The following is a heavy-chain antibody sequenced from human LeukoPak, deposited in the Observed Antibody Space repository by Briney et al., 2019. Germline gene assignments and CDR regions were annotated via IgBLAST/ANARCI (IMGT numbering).Heavy chain of an antibody. V-gene: IGHV4-31*03. CDR1: GGSISSGGYY. CDR2: IYYSGTT. D-gene: IGHD4-11*01. Sequence: SQTLSLTCTVSGGSISSGGYYWTWIRQHPGKGLEWIGYIYYSGTTYYNPSPKTRVTISVDTSKTQFSLKLSSVTAADTAVYYCARDRGGSYSKGRFDYWGQGTLVTVSS. CDR3: ARDRGGSYSKGRFDY. J-gene: IGHJ4*02.